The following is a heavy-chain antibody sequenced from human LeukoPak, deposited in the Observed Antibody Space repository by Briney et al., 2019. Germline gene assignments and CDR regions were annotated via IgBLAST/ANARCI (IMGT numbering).Heavy chain of an antibody. Sequence: GSLRLSCVVSGLRFRNYGMHWVRQAPGKGLEWVAVIYYDGSNQYYADSVKGQFTVSRDNAKNTLYLQMDSLRAEDTAVYYCATDRNSGKYYDYWGQGTLVTVSS. CDR1: GLRFRNYG. CDR2: IYYDGSNQ. D-gene: IGHD1-26*01. CDR3: ATDRNSGKYYDY. J-gene: IGHJ4*02. V-gene: IGHV3-33*01.